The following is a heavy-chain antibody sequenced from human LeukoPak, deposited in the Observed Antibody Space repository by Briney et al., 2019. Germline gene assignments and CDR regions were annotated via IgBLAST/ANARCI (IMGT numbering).Heavy chain of an antibody. D-gene: IGHD1-26*01. CDR3: ARLWVVGATRTGFDY. CDR1: GFTFSSYW. Sequence: GGSLRLSCAASGFTFSSYWMSWVRQAPGKGLECVANIKEDGSEKNYVDSVRGRFAISRDNAKESLYLQMNSLRAEDTAVYYCARLWVVGATRTGFDYWGQGTLVTVSS. V-gene: IGHV3-7*01. CDR2: IKEDGSEK. J-gene: IGHJ4*02.